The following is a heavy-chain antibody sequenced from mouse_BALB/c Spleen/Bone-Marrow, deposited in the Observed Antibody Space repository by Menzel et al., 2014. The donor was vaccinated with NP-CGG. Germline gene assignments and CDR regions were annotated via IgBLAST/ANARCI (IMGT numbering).Heavy chain of an antibody. CDR3: AISYYGNYRAMDY. D-gene: IGHD2-10*01. V-gene: IGHV2-9*02. CDR2: IWAGGST. CDR1: GFSLTSYG. Sequence: VKLVESGPGLVAPSQSLSINCTVSGFSLTSYGVHWVRQPPGKGLEWLGVIWAGGSTNYNSALMSRLSISKDNSKSXVFLKMNSLQTDDTAMYYCAISYYGNYRAMDYWGQGTSVTVSS. J-gene: IGHJ4*01.